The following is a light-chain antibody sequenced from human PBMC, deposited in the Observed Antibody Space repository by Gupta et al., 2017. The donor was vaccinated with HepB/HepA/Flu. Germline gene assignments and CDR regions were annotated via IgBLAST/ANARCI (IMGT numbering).Light chain of an antibody. J-gene: IGKJ4*01. Sequence: DIQMTQSPSSLSASVGDRVTITCRASQSIKRFLHWYQQKPGKAPELLIYAASNLQSGVPSRFSSSGSGTXFTLTIXSLQPEDFATYYCQQSDNSPITFGXGTKVEIE. CDR1: QSIKRF. CDR2: AAS. CDR3: QQSDNSPIT. V-gene: IGKV1-39*01.